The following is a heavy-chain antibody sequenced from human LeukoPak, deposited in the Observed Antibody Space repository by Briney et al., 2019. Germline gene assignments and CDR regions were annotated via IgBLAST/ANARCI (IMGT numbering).Heavy chain of an antibody. Sequence: SLRLSCAPSGFTSSSYAMSWVRQAPGKGLEWVSAISGSVGSTYYADSVRGRFTISRDTSKNTLYLQMNRLRAEDTAVYYCAKDPKIVGTAARPDYFDYWGQGTLVTVSS. CDR1: GFTSSSYA. D-gene: IGHD6-6*01. CDR2: ISGSVGST. CDR3: AKDPKIVGTAARPDYFDY. J-gene: IGHJ4*02. V-gene: IGHV3-23*01.